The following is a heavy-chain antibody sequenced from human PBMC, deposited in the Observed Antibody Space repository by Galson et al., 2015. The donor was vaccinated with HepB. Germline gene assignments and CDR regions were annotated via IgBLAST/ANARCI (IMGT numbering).Heavy chain of an antibody. Sequence: SLRLSCAASGFTFSSYGMHWVRQAPGKGLEWVAFIRYDGSNKYYADSVKGRFTISRDNSKNTLYLQMNSLRAEDTAVYYCAKDVNGYYGPLDAFDIWGQGTMVTVSS. V-gene: IGHV3-30*02. J-gene: IGHJ3*02. CDR1: GFTFSSYG. CDR3: AKDVNGYYGPLDAFDI. D-gene: IGHD4-17*01. CDR2: IRYDGSNK.